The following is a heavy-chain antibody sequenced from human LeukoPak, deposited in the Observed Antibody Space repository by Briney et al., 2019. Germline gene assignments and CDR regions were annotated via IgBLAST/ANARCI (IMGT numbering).Heavy chain of an antibody. J-gene: IGHJ5*02. CDR1: GGTFSSYA. V-gene: IGHV1-2*02. D-gene: IGHD2-21*01. Sequence: GSSVKVSCKASGGTFSSYAISWVRQAPGQGLEWMGWINPDNGVTDYAQKFQGRVTMTRDTSISAVYVELSRLRSDDTAVYYCARSDSYTWFDPWGQGTLVTVSS. CDR2: INPDNGVT. CDR3: ARSDSYTWFDP.